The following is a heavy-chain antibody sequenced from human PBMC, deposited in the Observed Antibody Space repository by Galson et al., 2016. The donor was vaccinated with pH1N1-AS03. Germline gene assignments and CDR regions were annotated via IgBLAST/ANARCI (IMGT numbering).Heavy chain of an antibody. Sequence: SETLSLTCTVSGGSISSYYWSWIRQPPGKGLEWIGYISNSGSTNYNPSLKSRVTISVDRSKSQFSLKMSSVTAADTAVYYCARGLTWGYSGSTHCDYWGRGPLVTVSS. CDR1: GGSISSYY. D-gene: IGHD1-26*01. CDR2: ISNSGST. CDR3: ARGLTWGYSGSTHCDY. V-gene: IGHV4-59*01. J-gene: IGHJ4*02.